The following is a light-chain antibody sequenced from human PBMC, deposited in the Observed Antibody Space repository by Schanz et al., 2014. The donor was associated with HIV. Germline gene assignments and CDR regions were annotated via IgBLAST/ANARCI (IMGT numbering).Light chain of an antibody. V-gene: IGLV2-14*03. J-gene: IGLJ1*01. Sequence: QSALTQPASVSGSPGQSITISCTGTSSDVGSYNYVSWYQQHPGKAPKLLIFDVSRRPSGVSTRFSGSKSGDTASLTISGLQADDEADYYCSSYTSSNTYVFGTGTKLTVL. CDR2: DVS. CDR1: SSDVGSYNY. CDR3: SSYTSSNTYV.